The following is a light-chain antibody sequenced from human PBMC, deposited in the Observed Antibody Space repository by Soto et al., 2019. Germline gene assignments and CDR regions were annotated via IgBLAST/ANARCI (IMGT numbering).Light chain of an antibody. CDR2: TSD. Sequence: QSVLTQPPSASGTPGQRVTISCSGSSSDIGSNVVNWYRQLPGTAPKLLIYTSDQRPSGVPDRFSGSKSGTSASLAISGLRSEDEAHYYCAAWDDSLNGPVFGGGTKLTVL. J-gene: IGLJ3*02. CDR3: AAWDDSLNGPV. V-gene: IGLV1-44*01. CDR1: SSDIGSNV.